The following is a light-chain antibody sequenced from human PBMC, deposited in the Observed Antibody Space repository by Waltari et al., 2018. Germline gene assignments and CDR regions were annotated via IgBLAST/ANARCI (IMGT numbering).Light chain of an antibody. Sequence: IQLTQSPSSLSASVGDRVTITCRASQGISSYLAWYQQNPGKPPKLLIYAASTLQSGVPSRFSVSGSGTDCTLTICSLQPEDFATYYCQQLNSYPVTFGPGTKVDIK. V-gene: IGKV1-9*01. J-gene: IGKJ3*01. CDR2: AAS. CDR3: QQLNSYPVT. CDR1: QGISSY.